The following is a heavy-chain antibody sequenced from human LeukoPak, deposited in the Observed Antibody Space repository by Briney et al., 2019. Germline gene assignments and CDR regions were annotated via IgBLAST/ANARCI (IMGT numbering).Heavy chain of an antibody. D-gene: IGHD3-10*01. CDR2: ISGSSSYI. J-gene: IGHJ4*02. CDR1: GFTFSTYN. V-gene: IGHV3-21*04. Sequence: PGGSLRLSCAASGFTFSTYNMNWVRQAPGKGLEWVSSISGSSSYIYYADSVKGRFSISRDNAKNSLYLQMNSLRAEDTAVYYCAREGDGSGSYDGLGYWGQGTLVTVSS. CDR3: AREGDGSGSYDGLGY.